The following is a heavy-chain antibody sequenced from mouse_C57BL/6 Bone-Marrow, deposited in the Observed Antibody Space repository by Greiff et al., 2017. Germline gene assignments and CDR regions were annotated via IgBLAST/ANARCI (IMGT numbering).Heavy chain of an antibody. CDR2: INPGSGGT. V-gene: IGHV1-54*01. CDR3: ARRGWAMDY. D-gene: IGHD3-2*02. J-gene: IGHJ4*01. CDR1: GYAFTNYL. Sequence: QVQLQQSGAELVRPGTSVKVSCKASGYAFTNYLIEWVKQRPGQGLEWIGVINPGSGGTKYNEKFKGKATLTADKSSSTAYMQLSSLTSEDSAVYFCARRGWAMDYWGQGTSVTVSS.